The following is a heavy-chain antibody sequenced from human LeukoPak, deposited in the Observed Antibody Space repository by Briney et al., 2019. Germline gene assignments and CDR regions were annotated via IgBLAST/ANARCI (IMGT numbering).Heavy chain of an antibody. J-gene: IGHJ6*03. CDR3: ARDLRGGYRTEFPYYYYMDV. Sequence: EASVKVSCKASGGTFSSYAISWVRQAPGQGLEWMGGIIPIFGTANYAQKFQGRVTITTDESTSTAYMELSSLRSEDTAVYYCARDLRGGYRTEFPYYYYMDVWGKGTTVTVSS. CDR1: GGTFSSYA. CDR2: IIPIFGTA. D-gene: IGHD6-13*01. V-gene: IGHV1-69*05.